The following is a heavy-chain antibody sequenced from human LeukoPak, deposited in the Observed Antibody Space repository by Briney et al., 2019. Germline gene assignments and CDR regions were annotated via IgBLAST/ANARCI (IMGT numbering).Heavy chain of an antibody. D-gene: IGHD5-12*01. CDR3: ARDRDTGYDCGY. Sequence: ASVKVSCKASGYSFTNDGISWVRQAPGQGLEGMGWLNTYSGNTNYAEKFQGRVSMTTDTSTSKVLMEMRSLRSDDTAVYFCARDRDTGYDCGYWGQGTLVTVSS. CDR2: LNTYSGNT. V-gene: IGHV1-18*04. CDR1: GYSFTNDG. J-gene: IGHJ4*02.